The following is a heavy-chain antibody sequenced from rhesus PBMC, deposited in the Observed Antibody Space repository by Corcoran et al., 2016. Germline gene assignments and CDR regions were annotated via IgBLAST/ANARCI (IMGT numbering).Heavy chain of an antibody. CDR1: GYFLSSRYF. CDR3: ARVGCSGGVCYQQGDY. D-gene: IGHD2-39*02. CDR2: IYGSGGSN. V-gene: IGHV4S14*01. Sequence: QVQLQESGPGLVKPSEPLSLTCAVPGYFLSSRYFWGWTPQPPGQGLEWVGSIYGSGGSNYLNPSLKSRVTLSVDTSKNQFSLKLSSVTAADTAVYYCARVGCSGGVCYQQGDYWGQGVLVTVSS. J-gene: IGHJ4*01.